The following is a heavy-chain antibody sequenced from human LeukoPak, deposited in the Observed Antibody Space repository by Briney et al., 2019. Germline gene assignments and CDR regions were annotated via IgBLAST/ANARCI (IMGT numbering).Heavy chain of an antibody. Sequence: ASVKVSYKASGYTFTSYDINWVRQATGQGLEWMGWMNPNSGNTGYAQKFQGRVTMTRNTSISTAYMELSSLRSEDTAVYYCARAFDYGGNSERARYFQHWGQGTLVTVSS. CDR1: GYTFTSYD. D-gene: IGHD4-23*01. CDR3: ARAFDYGGNSERARYFQH. CDR2: MNPNSGNT. J-gene: IGHJ1*01. V-gene: IGHV1-8*01.